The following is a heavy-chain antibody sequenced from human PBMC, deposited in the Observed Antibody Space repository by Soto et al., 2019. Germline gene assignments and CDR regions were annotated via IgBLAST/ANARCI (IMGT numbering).Heavy chain of an antibody. J-gene: IGHJ4*02. V-gene: IGHV3-21*01. CDR2: ISSSSSYI. D-gene: IGHD6-19*01. CDR1: GFTFSSYS. CDR3: ARDPGVAVAGLPFDY. Sequence: EVQLVESGGGLVKPGGSLRLSCAASGFTFSSYSMNWVRQAPGKGLEWVSSISSSSSYIYYADSVKGRFTISRDNAKNSLYLQMNSLRAEDTAVYYCARDPGVAVAGLPFDYWGQGTLVTVSS.